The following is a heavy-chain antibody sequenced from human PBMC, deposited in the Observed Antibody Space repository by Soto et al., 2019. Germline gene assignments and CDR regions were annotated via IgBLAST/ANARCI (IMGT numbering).Heavy chain of an antibody. V-gene: IGHV3-66*01. CDR3: ATVAKVWLHPGAFDI. D-gene: IGHD3-9*01. J-gene: IGHJ3*02. Sequence: PGGSLRLSCAASGFTFSSYSMNWVRQAPGKGLEWVSVIYTGGSTFYADSVKGRFTISRDNSKNTLYLQMSTLRAEDTAVFYCATVAKVWLHPGAFDIWSQGTMVTGSS. CDR2: IYTGGST. CDR1: GFTFSSYS.